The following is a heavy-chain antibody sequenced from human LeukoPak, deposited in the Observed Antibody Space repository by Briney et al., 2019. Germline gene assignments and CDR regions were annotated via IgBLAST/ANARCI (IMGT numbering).Heavy chain of an antibody. Sequence: GGSLRLSCAASGFTFSSYSMNWVRQAPGKGLEWVSALSGSGGSTYYADSVKGRFTISRDNSKNTLFLQMNSLRAEDTAVYYCARDRIMITFGGDRSGGLFDYWGRGTLVTVSS. CDR3: ARDRIMITFGGDRSGGLFDY. CDR1: GFTFSSYS. V-gene: IGHV3-23*01. D-gene: IGHD3-16*01. J-gene: IGHJ4*02. CDR2: LSGSGGST.